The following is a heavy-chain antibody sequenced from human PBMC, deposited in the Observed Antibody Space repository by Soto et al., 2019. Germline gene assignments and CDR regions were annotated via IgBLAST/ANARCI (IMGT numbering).Heavy chain of an antibody. CDR2: MYDSGST. J-gene: IGHJ4*02. V-gene: IGHV4-59*12. CDR3: ARDYGSGSPKASPFDH. CDR1: GGSISRYY. D-gene: IGHD3-10*01. Sequence: SETLSLTCTVSGGSISRYYWSWIRQPPGKGLEWIGEMYDSGSTDYNPPLKSRVTISVDTSKNQFSLKLNSVTAADTAVYYCARDYGSGSPKASPFDHWGQGTLVTV.